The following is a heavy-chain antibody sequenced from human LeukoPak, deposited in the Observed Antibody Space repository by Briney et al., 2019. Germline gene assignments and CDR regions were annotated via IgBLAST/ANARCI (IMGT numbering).Heavy chain of an antibody. Sequence: SQTLSLTCTVSGGSISSGGYSWSWIRQHPGKGLEWIGYIYYSGSTYYNPSLKSRVTISVDTSKNQFSLKLSSVTAADTAVYYCARVNLSVVVPAAIRDWYFDLWGRGTLVTVSS. CDR1: GGSISSGGYS. V-gene: IGHV4-31*03. J-gene: IGHJ2*01. CDR2: IYYSGST. CDR3: ARVNLSVVVPAAIRDWYFDL. D-gene: IGHD2-2*01.